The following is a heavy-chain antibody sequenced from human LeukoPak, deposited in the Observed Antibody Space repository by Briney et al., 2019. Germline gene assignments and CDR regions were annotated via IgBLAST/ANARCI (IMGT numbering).Heavy chain of an antibody. V-gene: IGHV4-34*01. J-gene: IGHJ4*02. CDR3: ARWSQSYFDN. CDR1: GGSFSGYY. CDR2: INHSGST. Sequence: SETLSLTCAVYGGSFSGYYWSWIRQPPGKGLEWIGEINHSGSTNYNPSLKSRVTISVDTSKNQFSLKVTSVTAADTAVYYCARWSQSYFDNWGQGTLVTVAS.